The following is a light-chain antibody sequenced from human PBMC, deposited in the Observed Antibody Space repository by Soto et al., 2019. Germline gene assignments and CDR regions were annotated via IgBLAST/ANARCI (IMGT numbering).Light chain of an antibody. CDR2: GAS. Sequence: IVMTQSPASLSVSAGERATLSWRASQNVNSNVAWYKQKPGQAPRFLIYGASTRATGIPARCSGSGSGTEFTLTISSLQSEDFAVYYCHHYNNWPRTFGQGTKVDIK. CDR3: HHYNNWPRT. V-gene: IGKV3-15*01. CDR1: QNVNSN. J-gene: IGKJ1*01.